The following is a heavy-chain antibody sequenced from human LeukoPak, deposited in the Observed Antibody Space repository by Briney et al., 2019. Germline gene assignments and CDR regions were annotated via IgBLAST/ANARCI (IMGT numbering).Heavy chain of an antibody. Sequence: SVKVSCKASGGTFSSYAISWVRQAPGQGLEWMGRIIPILGIANYAQKFQGRVTITADKSTSTAYMELSSLRSEDTAVYYCARGSYGLARVDYWGQGTLVTVSS. CDR1: GGTFSSYA. D-gene: IGHD5-18*01. V-gene: IGHV1-69*04. CDR3: ARGSYGLARVDY. CDR2: IIPILGIA. J-gene: IGHJ4*02.